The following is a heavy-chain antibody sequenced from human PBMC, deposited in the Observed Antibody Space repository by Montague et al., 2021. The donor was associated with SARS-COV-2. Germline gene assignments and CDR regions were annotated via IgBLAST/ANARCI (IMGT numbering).Heavy chain of an antibody. CDR2: IYYSGTT. CDR3: ARETYTSGWSQQFDY. V-gene: IGHV4-39*01. CDR1: GGSISSSTYY. J-gene: IGHJ4*02. D-gene: IGHD6-19*01. Sequence: SETLSLTCTVSGGSISSSTYYWGWIRQPPGKGLEWIGSIYYSGTTYYNPSLQSRVTISVDTSKKQFSLKLSSVTAADTAVYYCARETYTSGWSQQFDYWGQGTLVTVSS.